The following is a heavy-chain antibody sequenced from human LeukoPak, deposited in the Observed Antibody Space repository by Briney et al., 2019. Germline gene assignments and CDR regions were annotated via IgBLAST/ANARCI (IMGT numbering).Heavy chain of an antibody. D-gene: IGHD2-8*01. J-gene: IGHJ2*01. CDR2: INQSGST. V-gene: IGHV4-34*01. CDR1: GGSFRGYY. Sequence: SETLSLTCAVYGGSFRGYYWSWIRQPPGKGLEWIGEINQSGSTNYNSSLKSRVTISIDTFKKQFSLKLTSVTAADAAVYFCARTWSRDWYFDLWGRGTLVIVSS. CDR3: ARTWSRDWYFDL.